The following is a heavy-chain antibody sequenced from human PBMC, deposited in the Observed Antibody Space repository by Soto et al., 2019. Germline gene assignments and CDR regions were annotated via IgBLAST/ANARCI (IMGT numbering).Heavy chain of an antibody. CDR3: ARVTCSSTSCYLGY. CDR1: GGSFSGYY. CDR2: INHSGST. Sequence: LSLTCAVYGGSFSGYYWSWIRQPPGKGLEWIGEINHSGSTNYNPSLKSRVTISVDTSKNQFSLKLSSVTAADTAVYYCARVTCSSTSCYLGYWGQGTLVTSPQ. V-gene: IGHV4-34*01. J-gene: IGHJ4*02. D-gene: IGHD2-2*01.